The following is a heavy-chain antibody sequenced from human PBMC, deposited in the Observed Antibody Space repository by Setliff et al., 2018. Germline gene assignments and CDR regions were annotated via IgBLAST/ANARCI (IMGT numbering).Heavy chain of an antibody. J-gene: IGHJ4*02. CDR1: GFTFSSYG. CDR2: IYSGGST. Sequence: PGGSLRLSCAASGFTFSSYGMSWVRQAPGKGLEWVSVIYSGGSTYYADSVKGRFTISRENSKNTLYLQMNSLRAADTAVYYCARDLGRLGESLDYWGQGTLVTVSS. V-gene: IGHV3-53*05. D-gene: IGHD3-10*01. CDR3: ARDLGRLGESLDY.